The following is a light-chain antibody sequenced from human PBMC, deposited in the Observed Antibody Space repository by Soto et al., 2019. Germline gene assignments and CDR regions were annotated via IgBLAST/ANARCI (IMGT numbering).Light chain of an antibody. V-gene: IGKV1-5*03. CDR1: QSISSW. CDR2: KAS. Sequence: DIPMTQSPSTLSASVGDRVTITCRASQSISSWLAWYQQKPGKAPKLLIYKASSLESGVPSRFGGSGSGTEFTLTISCLQPDDFATYYCQQYDSYPRTFGQGTQVEIK. CDR3: QQYDSYPRT. J-gene: IGKJ1*01.